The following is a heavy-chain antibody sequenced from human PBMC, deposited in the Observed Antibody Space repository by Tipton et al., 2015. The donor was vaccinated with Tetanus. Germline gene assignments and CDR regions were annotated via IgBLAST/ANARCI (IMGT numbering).Heavy chain of an antibody. CDR2: ISHSGSP. V-gene: IGHV4-59*01. J-gene: IGHJ4*02. CDR3: AGSQWLDGSIFDY. CDR1: GGSITKDY. Sequence: TLSLTCNVSGGSITKDYWSWIRQSPGKTLEWIGYISHSGSPNYNPSLKSRATVSVDTSKNQFSLDLTSVTAADTGVYYCAGSQWLDGSIFDYWGQGSLVTVAS. D-gene: IGHD6-19*01.